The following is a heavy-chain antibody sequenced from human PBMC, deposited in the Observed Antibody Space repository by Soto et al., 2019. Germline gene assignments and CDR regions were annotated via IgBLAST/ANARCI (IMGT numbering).Heavy chain of an antibody. V-gene: IGHV4-39*01. CDR3: ARRLEGSGARLDAFDI. Sequence: QLQLQESGPGLVKPSETLSLTCTVSGGSISSSSYYWGWIRQPPGKGLEWIGSIYYSGSTYYNPSLKSRVTISVDTSKNQFSLKLSSVTAADTAVYYCARRLEGSGARLDAFDIWGQGTMVTVSS. D-gene: IGHD6-19*01. CDR2: IYYSGST. CDR1: GGSISSSSYY. J-gene: IGHJ3*02.